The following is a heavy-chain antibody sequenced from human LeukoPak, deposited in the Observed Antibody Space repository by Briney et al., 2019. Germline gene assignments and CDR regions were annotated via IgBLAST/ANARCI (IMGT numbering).Heavy chain of an antibody. CDR2: INPNSGGT. Sequence: ASVKLSRKAAGYTFTGYYMFWVRQAPGQGLEWMGGINPNSGGTNYAEKVQGRVTITRDKSISTGYMERRRLRSDDTAVYYCARGYFSSGSCYSFENWFDPWGQGTLVTVSS. J-gene: IGHJ5*02. CDR3: ARGYFSSGSCYSFENWFDP. V-gene: IGHV1-2*02. CDR1: GYTFTGYY. D-gene: IGHD2-15*01.